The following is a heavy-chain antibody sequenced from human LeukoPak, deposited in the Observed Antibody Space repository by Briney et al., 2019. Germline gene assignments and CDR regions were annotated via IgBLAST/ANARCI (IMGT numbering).Heavy chain of an antibody. CDR2: MNPNSGNT. Sequence: ASVKVSCKASGYTFTSYDINWVRQATGQGLEWMGWMNPNSGNTGYAQKFQGGVTMTRNTSISTAYMELSSLRSEDTAVYYCVRPYCSSTSCLDFDPWGQGTLVTVSS. CDR3: VRPYCSSTSCLDFDP. V-gene: IGHV1-8*01. CDR1: GYTFTSYD. D-gene: IGHD2-2*01. J-gene: IGHJ5*02.